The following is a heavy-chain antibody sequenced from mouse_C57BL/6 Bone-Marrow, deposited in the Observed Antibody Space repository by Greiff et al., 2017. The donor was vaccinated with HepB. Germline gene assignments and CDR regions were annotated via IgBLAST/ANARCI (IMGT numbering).Heavy chain of an antibody. CDR1: GYTFTDYN. Sequence: DVHLVESGPELVKPGASVKIPCKASGYTFTDYNMDWVKQSHGKSLEWIGDINPNNGGTIYNQKFKGKATLTVDKSSSTAYMELRSLTSEDTAVYYCALSDYSNYGDYYAMDYWGQGTSVTVSS. CDR2: INPNNGGT. D-gene: IGHD2-5*01. V-gene: IGHV1-18*01. CDR3: ALSDYSNYGDYYAMDY. J-gene: IGHJ4*01.